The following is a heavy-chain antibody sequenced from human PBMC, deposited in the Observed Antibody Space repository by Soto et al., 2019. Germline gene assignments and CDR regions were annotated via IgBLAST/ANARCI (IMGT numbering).Heavy chain of an antibody. D-gene: IGHD5-18*01. J-gene: IGHJ4*02. V-gene: IGHV4-39*01. CDR1: GGSISSSSYY. CDR2: IYYSGST. Sequence: QLQLQESGPGLVKPSETLSLTCTVSGGSISSSSYYWGWIRQPPGKGLEWIGSIYYSGSTYYNPSLKSRVTIPIDTSKNQFSLKLSSVTAADTAVYYCARRGYSYGHFDYWGQGTLVTVSS. CDR3: ARRGYSYGHFDY.